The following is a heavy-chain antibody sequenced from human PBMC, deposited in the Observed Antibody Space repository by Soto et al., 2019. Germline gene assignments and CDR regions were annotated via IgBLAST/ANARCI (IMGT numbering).Heavy chain of an antibody. D-gene: IGHD4-17*01. CDR1: GFTVSSNY. V-gene: IGHV3-53*04. J-gene: IGHJ3*02. Sequence: EVQLVESGGGLVQPGGSLRLSCAASGFTVSSNYMSWVRQAPGKGLEWVSVIYSGGSTYYADSVKGRFTISRHNSKNTLYLQMNSLRAEDTAVYYCARDILPFGDYPSYAFDIWGQGTMVTVSS. CDR3: ARDILPFGDYPSYAFDI. CDR2: IYSGGST.